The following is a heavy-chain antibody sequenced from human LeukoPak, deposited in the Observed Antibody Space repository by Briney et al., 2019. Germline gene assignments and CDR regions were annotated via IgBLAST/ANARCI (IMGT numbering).Heavy chain of an antibody. Sequence: ASVKVSCKASGYTFTSYGISWVRQAPGQGLEWMGWISAYNGNTNYAQKLQGRVTMTTDTSTSTAYMELRSLRSDDTAVYYCARPEGYNYDILTGYFRTHAFDIWGQGTMVTVSS. J-gene: IGHJ3*02. D-gene: IGHD3-9*01. CDR2: ISAYNGNT. CDR1: GYTFTSYG. V-gene: IGHV1-18*01. CDR3: ARPEGYNYDILTGYFRTHAFDI.